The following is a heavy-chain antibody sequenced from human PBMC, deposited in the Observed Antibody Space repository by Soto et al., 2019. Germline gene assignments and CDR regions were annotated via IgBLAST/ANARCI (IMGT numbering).Heavy chain of an antibody. Sequence: SVKVSCKASGFTFTSSAVQWVRQARGQRLEWIGWIVVGSGNTNYAQKFQERVTITRDMSTSTAYMELSSLRSEDTAVYYCAARTHYYYGMDVWGQGTTVTVSS. CDR2: IVVGSGNT. V-gene: IGHV1-58*01. CDR1: GFTFTSSA. CDR3: AARTHYYYGMDV. J-gene: IGHJ6*02.